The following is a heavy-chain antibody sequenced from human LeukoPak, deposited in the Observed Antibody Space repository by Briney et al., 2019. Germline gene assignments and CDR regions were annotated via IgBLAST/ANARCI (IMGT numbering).Heavy chain of an antibody. J-gene: IGHJ6*03. CDR3: AKVIPDYYDSSGYCFPYYYYMDV. Sequence: GGSLRLSCAASGFTFSSYAMSWVRQAPGKGLEWVSAISGSGGSTYYADSVKGRFTISRDNSKNTLYLQMNSLRAEDTAVYYCAKVIPDYYDSSGYCFPYYYYMDVWGKGTTVTVSS. V-gene: IGHV3-23*01. CDR2: ISGSGGST. D-gene: IGHD3-22*01. CDR1: GFTFSSYA.